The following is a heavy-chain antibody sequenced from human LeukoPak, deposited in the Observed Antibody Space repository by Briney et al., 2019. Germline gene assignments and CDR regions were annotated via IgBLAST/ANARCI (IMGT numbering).Heavy chain of an antibody. J-gene: IGHJ3*02. Sequence: SQTLSLTCTVSGGSISSGDYYWSWIRQPPGKGLEWIGYIYYSGSTYYNPSLKSRVTISVDMSKNQFSLKLSSVTAADTAVYYCARDNTRDAFDIWGQGTMVTVSS. V-gene: IGHV4-30-4*01. CDR3: ARDNTRDAFDI. CDR2: IYYSGST. CDR1: GGSISSGDYY. D-gene: IGHD3-3*01.